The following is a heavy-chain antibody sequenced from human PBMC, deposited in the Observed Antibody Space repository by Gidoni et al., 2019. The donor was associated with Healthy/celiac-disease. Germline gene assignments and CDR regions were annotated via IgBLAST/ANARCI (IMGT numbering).Heavy chain of an antibody. CDR1: GFTFSSYA. V-gene: IGHV3-23*01. J-gene: IGHJ4*02. CDR3: AKDQRSEYWVPAAIPY. D-gene: IGHD2-2*01. Sequence: EVQLLESGGGLVQPGGSLRLSCAASGFTFSSYAMSWVRQAPGKGLEWVSAISGSGGSTYYADSVKGRFTISRDNSKNTLYLQMNSLRAEDTAVYYCAKDQRSEYWVPAAIPYWGQGTLVTVSS. CDR2: ISGSGGST.